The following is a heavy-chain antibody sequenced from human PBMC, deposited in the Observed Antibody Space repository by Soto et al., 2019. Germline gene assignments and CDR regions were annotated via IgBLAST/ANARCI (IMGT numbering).Heavy chain of an antibody. CDR1: GYTFTSYD. D-gene: IGHD3-3*01. V-gene: IGHV1-8*01. Sequence: ASVKVSCKASGYTFTSYDINWVRQATGQGLEWMGWMNPNSGNTGYAQKFQGRVTMTRNTSISTAYMEMSSLRSEDTAVYYCARGGFDFWGGYYWFDPWGQGTLVTVSS. CDR2: MNPNSGNT. J-gene: IGHJ5*02. CDR3: ARGGFDFWGGYYWFDP.